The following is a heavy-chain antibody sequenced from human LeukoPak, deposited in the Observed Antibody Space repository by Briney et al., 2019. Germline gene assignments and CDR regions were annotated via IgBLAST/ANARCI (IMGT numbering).Heavy chain of an antibody. CDR2: IYYSGST. CDR3: ATTFLYDSSGYRLDY. CDR1: GGSISSYY. Sequence: PSETLSLTCTVSGGSISSYYWSWIRQPPGKGLEWIGYIYYSGSTNYNPSLKSRVTISVDTSKNQFSLKLSSVTAADTSVCYCATTFLYDSSGYRLDYWGQGTLVTVSS. D-gene: IGHD3-22*01. V-gene: IGHV4-59*01. J-gene: IGHJ4*02.